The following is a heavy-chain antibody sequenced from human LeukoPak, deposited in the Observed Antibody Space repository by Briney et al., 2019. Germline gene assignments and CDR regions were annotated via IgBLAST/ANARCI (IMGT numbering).Heavy chain of an antibody. D-gene: IGHD6-6*01. CDR1: GGTFSSYA. CDR3: ASVVAARTY. J-gene: IGHJ4*02. V-gene: IGHV1-69*13. Sequence: ASVKVSCKASGGTFSSYAISWGRRPPGQGLEWMGGIIPIFGTANYAQKFQGRVTITADESTSTAYMELCSLRSEDTAVYYCASVVAARTYWGQGTLVTVSS. CDR2: IIPIFGTA.